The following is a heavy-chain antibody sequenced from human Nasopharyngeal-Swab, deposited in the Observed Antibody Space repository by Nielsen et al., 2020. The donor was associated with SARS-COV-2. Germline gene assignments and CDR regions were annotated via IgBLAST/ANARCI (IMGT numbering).Heavy chain of an antibody. Sequence: SETLSLTCAVYGVSFSGYYWSWIRQPPGKGLEWIGEINHSGSTNYNPSLKSRVTISVDTSKNQFSLKLSSVTAADTAVYYCARGSIAVAGTTSYYYYGMDVWGQGTTVTVSS. CDR3: ARGSIAVAGTTSYYYYGMDV. D-gene: IGHD6-19*01. CDR2: INHSGST. CDR1: GVSFSGYY. J-gene: IGHJ6*02. V-gene: IGHV4-34*01.